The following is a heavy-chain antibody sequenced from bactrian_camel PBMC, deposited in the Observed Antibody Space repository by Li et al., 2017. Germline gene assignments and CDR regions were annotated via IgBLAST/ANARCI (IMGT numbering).Heavy chain of an antibody. V-gene: IGHV3S53*01. CDR1: GYILPLH. D-gene: IGHD5*01. J-gene: IGHJ4*01. CDR3: AARQPCRVWLGYEDPGEYNI. CDR2: IAGDGRT. Sequence: HVQLVESGGGSVQAGGSLKLSCVASGYILPLHMAWFRRLPGQGREGVAAIAGDGRTNYADSVKGRFTVSRDNANNTVNLMMNSLKPEDTAMYYCAARQPCRVWLGYEDPGEYNIWGQGTQVTVS.